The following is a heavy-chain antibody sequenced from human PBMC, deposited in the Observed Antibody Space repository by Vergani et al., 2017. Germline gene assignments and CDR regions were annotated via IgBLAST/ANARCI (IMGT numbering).Heavy chain of an antibody. Sequence: EVQLLESGGGLVQPGGSLRLSCAASGFTFSSYAMSWVRPAPGKGLEWVSAISGSGGSPYYADSVKGRFTISRDNSKNTLYLQMNSLRAEDTAVYYCAKDWEMTTVIERDYWGQGTLVTVSS. V-gene: IGHV3-23*01. D-gene: IGHD4-11*01. CDR1: GFTFSSYA. CDR3: AKDWEMTTVIERDY. CDR2: ISGSGGSP. J-gene: IGHJ4*02.